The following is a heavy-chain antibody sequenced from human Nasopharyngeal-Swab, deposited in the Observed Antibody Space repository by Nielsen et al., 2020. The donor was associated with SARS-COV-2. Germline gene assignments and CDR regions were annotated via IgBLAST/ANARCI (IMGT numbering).Heavy chain of an antibody. V-gene: IGHV4-39*07. J-gene: IGHJ5*02. Sequence: WIRQPPGKGLEWIGLIYSTGSTYYNPSLKSRVTISVDTSKNQFSLRLTSATAADTAVYYCAREERGYSSGWYSSWFDPWGQGTLVTVSS. CDR3: AREERGYSSGWYSSWFDP. CDR2: IYSTGST. D-gene: IGHD6-19*01.